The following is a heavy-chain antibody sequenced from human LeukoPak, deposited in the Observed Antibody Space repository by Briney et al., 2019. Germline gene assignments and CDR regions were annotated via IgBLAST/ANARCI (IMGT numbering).Heavy chain of an antibody. V-gene: IGHV4-59*01. J-gene: IGHJ3*02. CDR1: GGSISSYY. Sequence: SETLSLTCTVSGGSISSYYWSWIRQPPGKGLEWIGYIYYSGSTNYNPSPKSRVTISVDTSKNQFSLKLSSVTAADTAVYYCARGAYSRARRYAFDIWGQGTMVTVSS. D-gene: IGHD6-13*01. CDR2: IYYSGST. CDR3: ARGAYSRARRYAFDI.